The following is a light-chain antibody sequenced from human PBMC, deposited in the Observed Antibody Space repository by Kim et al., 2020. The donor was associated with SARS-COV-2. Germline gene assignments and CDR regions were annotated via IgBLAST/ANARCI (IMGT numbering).Light chain of an antibody. V-gene: IGLV1-40*01. CDR1: SSNIGAGYD. CDR2: ANT. Sequence: QSVLTQPPSVSGAPGQRVTISCTGSSSNIGAGYDVHWYQQLPRTVPKLLIYANTNRPSGVPDRFSASKSDTSASLAITGLQAEDEADYYCQSYDSSLSGSVFGGGTKLTVL. CDR3: QSYDSSLSGSV. J-gene: IGLJ3*02.